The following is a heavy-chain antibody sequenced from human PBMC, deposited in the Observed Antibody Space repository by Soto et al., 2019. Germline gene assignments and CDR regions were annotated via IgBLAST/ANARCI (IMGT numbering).Heavy chain of an antibody. CDR3: ARRYYDILTGYYGDYYYGMDV. D-gene: IGHD3-9*01. J-gene: IGHJ6*02. CDR2: IIPIFGTA. CDR1: GGTFSSYA. Sequence: EASVKVSCKASGGTFSSYAISWVRQAPGQGLEWMGGIIPIFGTANYAQKFQGRVTITADESTSTAYMELSSLRSEDTAVYYCARRYYDILTGYYGDYYYGMDVWGQGTTVTVSS. V-gene: IGHV1-69*13.